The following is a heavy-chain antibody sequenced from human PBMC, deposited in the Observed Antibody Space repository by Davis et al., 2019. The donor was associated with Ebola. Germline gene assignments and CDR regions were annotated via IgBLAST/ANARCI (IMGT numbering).Heavy chain of an antibody. CDR2: IYYSGST. J-gene: IGHJ6*02. Sequence: SETLSLTCTVSGGSISSYYWSWIRQPPGKGLAWIGYIYYSGSTNYNPSLKSRVTISVDTSKNQFSLTLCSVTAADTAVYYCARATWGYSSSSRIVYYYYGMDVWGQGTTVTVSS. D-gene: IGHD6-6*01. CDR3: ARATWGYSSSSRIVYYYYGMDV. V-gene: IGHV4-59*08. CDR1: GGSISSYY.